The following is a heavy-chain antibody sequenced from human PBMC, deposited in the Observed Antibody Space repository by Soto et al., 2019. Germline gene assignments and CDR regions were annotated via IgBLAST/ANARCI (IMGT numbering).Heavy chain of an antibody. V-gene: IGHV3-33*01. D-gene: IGHD3-10*02. CDR3: AREKGVRFYYYYGMDV. Sequence: QVQLVESGGGVVQPGRSLRLSCAASGFTFSSYGMHWVRQAPGKGLEWVAVIWYDGSNKYYADSVKGRFTISRDNSKNTLYLQMNSLRAGDTAVYYCAREKGVRFYYYYGMDVWGQGTTVTVSS. CDR1: GFTFSSYG. CDR2: IWYDGSNK. J-gene: IGHJ6*02.